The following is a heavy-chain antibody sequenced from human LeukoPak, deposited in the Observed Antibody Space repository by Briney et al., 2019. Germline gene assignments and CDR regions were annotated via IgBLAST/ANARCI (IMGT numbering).Heavy chain of an antibody. V-gene: IGHV3-30*04. CDR1: GFTFSRYG. CDR2: ISYDGSNK. CDR3: ARDYVKLVTASVHAGNFDY. D-gene: IGHD6-13*01. Sequence: GGSLRLSCAASGFTFSRYGKHWVRKAPGKGLERVAVISYDGSNKYYADSVTSRRPISREHSKNTLYPQMNSLRAADTAVYYCARDYVKLVTASVHAGNFDYWGQGTLVTVSS. J-gene: IGHJ4*02.